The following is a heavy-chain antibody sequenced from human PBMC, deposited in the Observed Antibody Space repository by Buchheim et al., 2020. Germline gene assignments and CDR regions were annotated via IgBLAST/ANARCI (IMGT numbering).Heavy chain of an antibody. CDR2: ISYVGSVD. V-gene: IGHV3-30*18. J-gene: IGHJ4*02. Sequence: QVQLVESGGGVVQPGRSLRLSCAASGFIFSNFGMHWVRRAPGKGLEWVAVISYVGSVDYYAASVTGRFTISRDNSKNTMWLQMNSLRPEDTAVYYCTKEPLVNTGYYYPHWGQGTL. CDR1: GFIFSNFG. D-gene: IGHD2/OR15-2a*01. CDR3: TKEPLVNTGYYYPH.